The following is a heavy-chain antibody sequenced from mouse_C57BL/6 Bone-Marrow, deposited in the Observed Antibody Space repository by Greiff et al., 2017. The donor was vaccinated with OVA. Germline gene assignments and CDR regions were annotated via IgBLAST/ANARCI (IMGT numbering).Heavy chain of an antibody. CDR3: TGPVYYYSSSLYWYFDV. J-gene: IGHJ1*03. V-gene: IGHV6-3*01. CDR1: GFTFSNYW. CDR2: IRLKSDNYAT. Sequence: DVMLVESRGGLVQPGGSMKLSCVASGFTFSNYWMNWVRQSPEKGLEWVAQIRLKSDNYATHYAESVKGRFTISRDDSKSSVYLQMNNLRAEYTGIYYGTGPVYYYSSSLYWYFDVWGTGTTVTVSS. D-gene: IGHD1-1*01.